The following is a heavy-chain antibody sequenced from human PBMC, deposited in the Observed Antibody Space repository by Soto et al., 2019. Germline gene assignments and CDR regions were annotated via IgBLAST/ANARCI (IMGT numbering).Heavy chain of an antibody. D-gene: IGHD1-26*01. CDR1: RGSVSSDLFY. V-gene: IGHV4-61*01. Sequence: QVQLQESGPGLLRPSETLSLTCAVSRGSVSSDLFYWSWIRQPPGKGLEWIGYIYNSRSTNYNTSLKSRVTMSLATTNNHFFLKLTSVTAADTAVYYSATANREGIWCDSVGQGTTVTVSS. J-gene: IGHJ5*01. CDR3: ATANREGIWCDS. CDR2: IYNSRST.